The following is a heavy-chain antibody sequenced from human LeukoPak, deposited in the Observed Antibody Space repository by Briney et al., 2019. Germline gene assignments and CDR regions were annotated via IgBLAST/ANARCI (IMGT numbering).Heavy chain of an antibody. CDR3: AKDQRDYYDLYYFDY. D-gene: IGHD1-26*01. J-gene: IGHJ4*02. CDR2: ISGSGGST. Sequence: GGSLRLSCAASGFTFSSYAMSWVRQAPGKGLEWVSAISGSGGSTYYADSVKGRFTISRDNSKNTLYLQMNSLRAEDTAVYYCAKDQRDYYDLYYFDYWGQGTLVTVSS. V-gene: IGHV3-23*01. CDR1: GFTFSSYA.